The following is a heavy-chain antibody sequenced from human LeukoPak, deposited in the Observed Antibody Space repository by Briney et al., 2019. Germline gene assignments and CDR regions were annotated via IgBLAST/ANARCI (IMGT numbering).Heavy chain of an antibody. CDR2: ISYDGSNK. CDR1: GFILSSYC. J-gene: IGHJ4*02. CDR3: AYHYDSSGDGDY. Sequence: GALKPAFSACGFILSSYCVHWVRQAPGQGLEGVAVISYDGSNKYYADSVKGRFTISRDNSKNTLYLQMNSLRAEDTAVYYCAYHYDSSGDGDYWGQGTLVTVSS. D-gene: IGHD3-22*01. V-gene: IGHV3-30*03.